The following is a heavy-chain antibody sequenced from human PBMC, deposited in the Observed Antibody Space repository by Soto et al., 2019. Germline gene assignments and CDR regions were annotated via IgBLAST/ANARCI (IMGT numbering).Heavy chain of an antibody. J-gene: IGHJ4*02. CDR2: INHSGST. Sequence: SETLSLTCAVYGGSFSGYYWSWIRQPPGKGLEWIGEINHSGSTNYNPSLKSRVTISVDTSKNQFSLKLSSVTAADTAVYYCAREGRRVVYYYDSGGSNRYFDYWGQGTLVTVSS. D-gene: IGHD3-22*01. CDR1: GGSFSGYY. CDR3: AREGRRVVYYYDSGGSNRYFDY. V-gene: IGHV4-34*01.